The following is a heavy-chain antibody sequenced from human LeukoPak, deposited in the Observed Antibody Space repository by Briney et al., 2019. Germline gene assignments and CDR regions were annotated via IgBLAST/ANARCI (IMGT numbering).Heavy chain of an antibody. Sequence: SETLSLTCTVSGGSISSSSYYWGWIRQPPGKGLEWIGSIFHSGTTYHNPSLKSRITISVDTSKNQFSLKVTSVTAADTAVYYCARDTWTDGFDYWGQGTLVTASS. V-gene: IGHV4-39*07. CDR2: IFHSGTT. J-gene: IGHJ4*02. D-gene: IGHD1-1*01. CDR1: GGSISSSSYY. CDR3: ARDTWTDGFDY.